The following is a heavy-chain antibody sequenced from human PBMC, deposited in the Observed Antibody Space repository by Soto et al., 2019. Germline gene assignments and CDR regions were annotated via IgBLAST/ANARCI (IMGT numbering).Heavy chain of an antibody. CDR2: ITPFFGTA. CDR1: GGTFSNYA. J-gene: IGHJ2*01. D-gene: IGHD6-19*01. Sequence: QVQLVQSGAEVKKPGSSVKVSCKASGGTFSNYAISWVRQAPGQGLEWMGGITPFFGTANYAQKFQGRVTITADESMSTVYMELSRLRSEDTAVYYCAQTLGLAVAGPGRFDLWGRGTLVTVSS. CDR3: AQTLGLAVAGPGRFDL. V-gene: IGHV1-69*12.